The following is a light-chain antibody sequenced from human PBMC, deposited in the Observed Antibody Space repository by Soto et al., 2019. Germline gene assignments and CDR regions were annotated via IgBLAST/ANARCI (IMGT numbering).Light chain of an antibody. Sequence: QSVLTQPRSVSGSPGQSVTISCTGTGSDVGGYNYVSWYQQHPGKAPKLVIYDVSKRPSGVPDRFSGSKSGNTASLTISGLQAEDEADYYCCSYAGTYDLVFGGGTKLTVL. V-gene: IGLV2-11*01. CDR1: GSDVGGYNY. CDR3: CSYAGTYDLV. J-gene: IGLJ2*01. CDR2: DVS.